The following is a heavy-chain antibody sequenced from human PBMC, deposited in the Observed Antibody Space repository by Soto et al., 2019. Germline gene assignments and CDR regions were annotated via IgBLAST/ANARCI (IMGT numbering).Heavy chain of an antibody. Sequence: QVQLVQSGTEVKEPGASVKVSCKASGYTFTSFGFSWVRQAPGQGLEWMGWITTYNGNTKYAQKFQGRVTMTTDTVTSTAYMELRSLRSDDTAVYYCARGFSTTWETYYYYYGMDIWGQGTTVTVSS. CDR3: ARGFSTTWETYYYYYGMDI. CDR2: ITTYNGNT. J-gene: IGHJ6*02. CDR1: GYTFTSFG. D-gene: IGHD2-2*01. V-gene: IGHV1-18*01.